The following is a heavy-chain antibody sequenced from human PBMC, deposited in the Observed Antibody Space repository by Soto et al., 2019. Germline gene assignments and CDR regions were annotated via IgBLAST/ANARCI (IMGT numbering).Heavy chain of an antibody. Sequence: GGSLRISCAACGFDVSSYAMTWVRQAPGKGLEWVSGITYTGDTTYYADSVKGRFTISRDNYRNTLYLQMNSLRADDTAMYFCAKDWPGTSSVTSDYWGQGTLVTVSS. J-gene: IGHJ4*02. CDR1: GFDVSSYA. V-gene: IGHV3-23*01. CDR3: AKDWPGTSSVTSDY. D-gene: IGHD4-17*01. CDR2: ITYTGDTT.